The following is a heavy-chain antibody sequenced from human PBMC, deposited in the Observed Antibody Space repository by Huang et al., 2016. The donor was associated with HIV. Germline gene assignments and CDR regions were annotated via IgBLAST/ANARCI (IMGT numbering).Heavy chain of an antibody. J-gene: IGHJ4*02. V-gene: IGHV3-30*18. CDR3: AKDGRGSGTYYDYFEY. CDR2: ISYDGSRK. D-gene: IGHD1-26*01. CDR1: GFTFNKFD. Sequence: QVQLVESGGGVVQPGRSLRLSCAAFGFTFNKFDMHWVRQDRGKGMEWVAIISYDGSRKYHADSGKGRFTISRDNSKNTVYLQMNSLRVEDTAVYYCAKDGRGSGTYYDYFEYWGQGTLVTVSS.